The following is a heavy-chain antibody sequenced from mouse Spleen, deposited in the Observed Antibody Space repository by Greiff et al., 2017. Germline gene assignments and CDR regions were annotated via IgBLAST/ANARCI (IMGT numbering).Heavy chain of an antibody. CDR2: ISSGGST. V-gene: IGHV5-6-5*01. CDR1: GFTFSSYA. Sequence: EVQGVESGGGLVKPGGSLKLSCAASGFTFSSYAMSWVRQTPEKRLEWVASISSGGSTYYPDSVKGRFTISRDNARNILYLQMSSLRSEDTAMYYCARGGDGNYGAMDYWGQGTSVTVSS. D-gene: IGHD2-1*01. J-gene: IGHJ4*01. CDR3: ARGGDGNYGAMDY.